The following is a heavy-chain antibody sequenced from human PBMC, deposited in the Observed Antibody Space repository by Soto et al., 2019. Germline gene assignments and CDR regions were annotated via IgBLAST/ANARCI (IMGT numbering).Heavy chain of an antibody. CDR1: GGSISSYY. J-gene: IGHJ4*02. CDR2: IYTSGST. D-gene: IGHD3-22*01. Sequence: SETLSLTCTVSGGSISSYYWSWIRQPAGKGLEWIGRIYTSGSTNYNPSLKSRVTMSVDTSKNQFSLKLSSVTAADTAVYYCARGSYYSDSSGYFLDSWGQGTLVTVSS. V-gene: IGHV4-4*07. CDR3: ARGSYYSDSSGYFLDS.